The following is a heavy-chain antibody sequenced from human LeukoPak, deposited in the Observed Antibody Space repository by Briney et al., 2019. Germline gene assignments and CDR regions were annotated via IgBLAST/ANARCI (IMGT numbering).Heavy chain of an antibody. D-gene: IGHD3-3*01. CDR1: GGTFSSYA. J-gene: IGHJ6*02. CDR2: IIPIFGTA. CDR3: GGNYDFWSGYGYYYYGMDV. V-gene: IGHV1-69*01. Sequence: ASVKVSCKASGGTFSSYAISWVRQAPGQGLEWMGGIIPIFGTANYAQKFQGRVTITADESTSTAYMELSSLRSEDTAVYYCGGNYDFWSGYGYYYYGMDVWGQGTTVTVSS.